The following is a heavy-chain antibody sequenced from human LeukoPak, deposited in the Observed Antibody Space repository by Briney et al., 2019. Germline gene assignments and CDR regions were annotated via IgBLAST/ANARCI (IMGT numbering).Heavy chain of an antibody. D-gene: IGHD6-13*01. J-gene: IGHJ4*02. CDR3: ARWRGYSSGWSGPFDD. V-gene: IGHV1-2*02. Sequence: GASVKVSCKASGYTFTGHYLHWVRQAPGQGLEWTGWIDAKSGGTKYAQRFQGRVAMTRDTSINTGYMELRSLTSDDTAVYYCARWRGYSSGWSGPFDDWGQGTLVTVSS. CDR2: IDAKSGGT. CDR1: GYTFTGHY.